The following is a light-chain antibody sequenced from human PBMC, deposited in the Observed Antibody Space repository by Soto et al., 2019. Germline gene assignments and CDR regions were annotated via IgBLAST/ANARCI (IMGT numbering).Light chain of an antibody. CDR1: QGIGVY. CDR2: AAS. V-gene: IGKV1-27*01. J-gene: IGKJ4*01. Sequence: DIQMTQSPSSLSASLGDRVTITCRASQGIGVYLAWFQQKPGKVPKLLIYAASALQSGVPSRFSGSGSGTDFTLTISSLLPEDIATYYCQKYNSAPLTFGGGTKVDIK. CDR3: QKYNSAPLT.